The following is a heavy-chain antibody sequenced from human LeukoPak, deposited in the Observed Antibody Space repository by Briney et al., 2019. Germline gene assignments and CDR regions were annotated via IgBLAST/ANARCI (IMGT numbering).Heavy chain of an antibody. CDR1: GFTFNIYG. Sequence: GRSLRLSCAASGFTFNIYGMHWVRQAPGKGLEWVAVIWPDGSNEYYADSVKGRFTVSRDDSKNPLYLQMNSLRAEDTAVYYCARASGSYDYWGQGTLVTVSS. D-gene: IGHD1-26*01. J-gene: IGHJ4*02. CDR3: ARASGSYDY. V-gene: IGHV3-33*01. CDR2: IWPDGSNE.